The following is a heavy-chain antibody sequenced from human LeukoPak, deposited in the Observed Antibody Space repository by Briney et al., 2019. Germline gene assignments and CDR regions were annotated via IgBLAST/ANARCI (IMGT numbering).Heavy chain of an antibody. CDR1: GYTFTGYY. J-gene: IGHJ6*03. CDR3: ARVIYGSGSYYYYYYYYMDV. D-gene: IGHD3-10*01. V-gene: IGHV1-69*06. Sequence: SVKVSCKASGYTFTGYYMHWVRQAPGQGLEWMGGIIPIFGTANYAQKFQGRVTITADKSTSTAYMELSSLRSEDTAVYYCARVIYGSGSYYYYYYYYMDVWGKGTTVTVSS. CDR2: IIPIFGTA.